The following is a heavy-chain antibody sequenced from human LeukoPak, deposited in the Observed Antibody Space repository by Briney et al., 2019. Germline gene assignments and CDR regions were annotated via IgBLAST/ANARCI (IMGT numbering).Heavy chain of an antibody. D-gene: IGHD6-13*01. CDR3: ARGPGKLAH. CDR1: GYTFTGYY. CDR2: INPNSGGT. Sequence: ASVKVSCKASGYTFTGYYMHWVRQAPGQGLEWMGWINPNSGGTNYAQKFQGWVTMTRDTSISTAYMELSSLRSEDTAVYYCARGPGKLAHWGWGTLVTVSS. J-gene: IGHJ4*02. V-gene: IGHV1-2*04.